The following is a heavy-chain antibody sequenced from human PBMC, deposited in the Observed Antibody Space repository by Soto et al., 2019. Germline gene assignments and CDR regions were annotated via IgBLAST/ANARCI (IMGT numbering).Heavy chain of an antibody. CDR1: GFTFSSYA. V-gene: IGHV3-23*01. CDR2: ISGSGGST. Sequence: GSLRLSCAASGFTFSSYAMSWVRQAPGKGLEWVSAISGSGGSTYYADSVKGRFTISRDNSKNTLYLQMNSLRAEDTAVYYCAKDPRFVVVAANWFDPWGQGTLVTVSS. J-gene: IGHJ5*02. CDR3: AKDPRFVVVAANWFDP. D-gene: IGHD2-15*01.